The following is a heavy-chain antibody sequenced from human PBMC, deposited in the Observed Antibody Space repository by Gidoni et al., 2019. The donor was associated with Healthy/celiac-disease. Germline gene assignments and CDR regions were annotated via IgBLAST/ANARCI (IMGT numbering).Heavy chain of an antibody. D-gene: IGHD2-21*02. V-gene: IGHV3-23*01. CDR3: ARRYCGGDCLAAFDI. J-gene: IGHJ3*02. Sequence: EVQLLESGGGLGQPGGSRRLSCAASGFTFGSYAMSWGRQAPGKGLEWVSAISGSGGSTYYADSVKGRFTISRDNSKNTLYLQMNSLRAEDTAVYYCARRYCGGDCLAAFDIWGQGTMVTVSS. CDR2: ISGSGGST. CDR1: GFTFGSYA.